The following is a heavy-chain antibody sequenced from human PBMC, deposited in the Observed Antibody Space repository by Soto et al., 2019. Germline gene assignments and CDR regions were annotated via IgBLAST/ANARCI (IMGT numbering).Heavy chain of an antibody. CDR2: ISSSSSYT. CDR1: GFTFSDYY. CDR3: ARDWPGSYYDGWDY. D-gene: IGHD3-22*01. J-gene: IGHJ4*02. V-gene: IGHV3-11*06. Sequence: QVQLVESGGGLVKPGGSLRLSCAASGFTFSDYYMSWIRQAPGKGLEWVSYISSSSSYTNYADSVKGRFTISRDNAKNSLYLQMKSLRAEDTAVYYCARDWPGSYYDGWDYWGQGTLVTVSS.